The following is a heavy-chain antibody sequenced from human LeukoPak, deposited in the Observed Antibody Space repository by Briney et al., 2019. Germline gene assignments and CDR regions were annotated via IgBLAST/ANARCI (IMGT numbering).Heavy chain of an antibody. Sequence: PSETLSLTCTVSGGSISSSSYYWGWIRQPPGKGLEWIGSIYYSGSTYYNPSLKSRVTISVDTSKNQFSLKLSSVTAADTAVYYCAGLYYYDSSGSYHPPTYYYYYGMDVWGQGTTVTVSS. D-gene: IGHD3-22*01. J-gene: IGHJ6*02. V-gene: IGHV4-39*01. CDR3: AGLYYYDSSGSYHPPTYYYYYGMDV. CDR1: GGSISSSSYY. CDR2: IYYSGST.